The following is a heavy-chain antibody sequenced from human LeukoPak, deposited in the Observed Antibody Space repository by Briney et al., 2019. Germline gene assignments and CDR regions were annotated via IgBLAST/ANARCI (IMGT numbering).Heavy chain of an antibody. D-gene: IGHD3-22*01. CDR2: IKSKTDGGTT. J-gene: IGHJ4*02. Sequence: GGSLRLSCAASGFTFSDYYMSWIRQAPGKGLEWVGRIKSKTDGGTTDYAAPVKGRFTISRDDSKNTLYLQMNSLKTEDTAVYYCTTPYYYDSSVETKFDYWGQGTLVTVSS. CDR1: GFTFSDYY. V-gene: IGHV3-15*01. CDR3: TTPYYYDSSVETKFDY.